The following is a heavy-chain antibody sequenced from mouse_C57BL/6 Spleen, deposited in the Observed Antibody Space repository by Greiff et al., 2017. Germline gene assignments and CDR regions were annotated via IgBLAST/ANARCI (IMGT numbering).Heavy chain of an antibody. Sequence: VQLQQSGAELVRPGASVKLSCKASGYTFTDYYINWVKQRPGQGLEWIARIYPGSGNTYYNEKFKGKATLTAEKSSSTAYMQLSSLTSEDSAVYFCARNSNYGGGFDYWGQGTTLTVSS. CDR1: GYTFTDYY. J-gene: IGHJ2*01. D-gene: IGHD2-5*01. V-gene: IGHV1-76*01. CDR3: ARNSNYGGGFDY. CDR2: IYPGSGNT.